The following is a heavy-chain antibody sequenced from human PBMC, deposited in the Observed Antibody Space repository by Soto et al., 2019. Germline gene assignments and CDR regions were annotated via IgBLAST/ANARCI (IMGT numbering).Heavy chain of an antibody. Sequence: GGSLRVSCAASGFTFSSYAMHWVRQAPGKGLEWVAVISYDGSNKYYADSVKGRFTISRDNSKNTLYLQMNSLRAEDTAVYYFARDQNYYFVYWGQRPLVTVSS. CDR2: ISYDGSNK. CDR3: ARDQNYYFVY. J-gene: IGHJ4*02. CDR1: GFTFSSYA. V-gene: IGHV3-30-3*01. D-gene: IGHD1-7*01.